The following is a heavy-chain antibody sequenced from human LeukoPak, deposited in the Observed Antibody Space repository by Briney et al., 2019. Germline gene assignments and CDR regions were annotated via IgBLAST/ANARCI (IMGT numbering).Heavy chain of an antibody. V-gene: IGHV3-48*03. J-gene: IGHJ4*02. CDR2: ISSSGSTI. CDR3: ARDGADSSGYYYKSLLFDY. CDR1: ALTWSSEE. Sequence: VVPLRFSCAASALTWSSEEMNVVRQAPGKGLEWVSYISSSGSTIYYADSVKGRFTISRDNAKNSLYLQMNSLRAEDTAVYYCARDGADSSGYYYKSLLFDYWGQGTLVTVSS. D-gene: IGHD3-22*01.